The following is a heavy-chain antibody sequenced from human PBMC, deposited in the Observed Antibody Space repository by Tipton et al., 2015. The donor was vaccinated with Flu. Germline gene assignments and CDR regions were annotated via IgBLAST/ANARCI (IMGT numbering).Heavy chain of an antibody. D-gene: IGHD3-3*01. CDR1: GYTFTSYY. Sequence: QLVQSGAEVKKPGASVKVSCKGSGYTFTSYYINWVRQATGQGLEWMGWMNPNSGNTGYAQKFQGSVTMTRNTSISTAYMELSSLRSEGPAVYYCASVDSVFGVVTYCSSGMDVWGQGTPVPVSS. CDR3: ASVDSVFGVVTYCSSGMDV. V-gene: IGHV1-8*01. J-gene: IGHJ6*02. CDR2: MNPNSGNT.